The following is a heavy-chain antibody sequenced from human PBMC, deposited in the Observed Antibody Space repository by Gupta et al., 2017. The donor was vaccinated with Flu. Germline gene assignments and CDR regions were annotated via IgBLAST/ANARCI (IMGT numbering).Heavy chain of an antibody. V-gene: IGHV3-23*01. Sequence: VKLLESGGGLVQPGGSPRLSCAASGFTFRSYAMSVVRQAPGKGLEWVSAIGGGGDSTYYADSVKGRFTISRDNSKNTLYLQMNSRGAEDTAVYYCANQGMDVWGQGTTVTVSS. CDR1: GFTFRSYA. J-gene: IGHJ6*02. CDR2: IGGGGDST. CDR3: ANQGMDV.